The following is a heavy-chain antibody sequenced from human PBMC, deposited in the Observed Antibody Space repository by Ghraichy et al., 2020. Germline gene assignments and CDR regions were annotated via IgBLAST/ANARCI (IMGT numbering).Heavy chain of an antibody. V-gene: IGHV3-23*01. CDR2: ISGSGGST. CDR3: AKWSGYDFWSGYYNDY. J-gene: IGHJ4*02. D-gene: IGHD3-3*01. CDR1: GFTFSSYA. Sequence: GGSLRLSCAASGFTFSSYAMSWVRQAPGKGLEWVSAISGSGGSTYYADSVKGRFTISRDNSKNTLYLQMNSLRAEDTAVYYCAKWSGYDFWSGYYNDYWGQGTLVTVSS.